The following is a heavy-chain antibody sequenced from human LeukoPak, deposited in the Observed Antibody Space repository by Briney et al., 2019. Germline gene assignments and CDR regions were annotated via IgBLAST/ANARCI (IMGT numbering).Heavy chain of an antibody. CDR2: IYHSGST. Sequence: SETLSLTCTVSAYSISSGYYWGWIRQPPGKGLDWIGTIYHSGSTYYNPSLKSRVTISVDTSKNQFSLKLSSVTAADTAVYYCARQNYYYYYMDVWGKGTTVTVSS. V-gene: IGHV4-38-2*02. CDR1: AYSISSGYY. J-gene: IGHJ6*03. CDR3: ARQNYYYYYMDV.